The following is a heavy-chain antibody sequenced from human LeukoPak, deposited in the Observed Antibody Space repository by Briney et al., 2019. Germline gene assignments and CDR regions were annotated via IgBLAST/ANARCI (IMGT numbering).Heavy chain of an antibody. J-gene: IGHJ4*02. CDR3: VKEKSIVVVTAILDY. V-gene: IGHV3-64D*09. CDR1: GFTFSSYA. D-gene: IGHD2-21*02. Sequence: PGGSLRLSCSASGFTFSSYAMHWVRQAPGKGLEYVSAISSNGGSTYYADSVKGRFTISRDNSKNTLYLQMSSLRAEDTAVYYCVKEKSIVVVTAILDYWGQGTLVTVSS. CDR2: ISSNGGST.